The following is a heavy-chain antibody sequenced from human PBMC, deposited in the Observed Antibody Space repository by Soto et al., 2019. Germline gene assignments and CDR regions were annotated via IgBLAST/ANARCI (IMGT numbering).Heavy chain of an antibody. CDR1: GYSCTSHW. CDR2: IDPSDSYT. CDR3: AAVSYGYDYYYYGMDV. D-gene: IGHD5-18*01. V-gene: IGHV5-10-1*01. J-gene: IGHJ6*02. Sequence: GESLKISCKGSGYSCTSHWIGRVRQMPGKGLEWMGRIDPSDSYTNYSPSFQGHVTISADKSISTAYLQWSSLKASDTAMYYCAAVSYGYDYYYYGMDVWGQGTTVTVSS.